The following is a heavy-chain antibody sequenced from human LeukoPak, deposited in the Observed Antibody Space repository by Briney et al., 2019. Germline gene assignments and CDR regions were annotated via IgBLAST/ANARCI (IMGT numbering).Heavy chain of an antibody. J-gene: IGHJ4*02. CDR1: GGSINNYY. CDR2: IYYSGST. V-gene: IGHV4-59*08. D-gene: IGHD5-18*01. CDR3: ARYTYGHTCFDY. Sequence: PSETLSLTCTVSGGSINNYYWSWIRQPPGKGLEWIGYIYYSGSTNYNPSLKSRVTISVDTSKNQFSLRLNSVTAADMAVYYCARYTYGHTCFDYWGQGTLVTVSS.